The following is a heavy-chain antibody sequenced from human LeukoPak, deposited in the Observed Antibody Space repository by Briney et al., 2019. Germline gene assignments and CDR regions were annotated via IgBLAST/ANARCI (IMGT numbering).Heavy chain of an antibody. Sequence: PGGSLRLSCAAPGFTFSSYWMSWVRQAPGKGLEWVANIKQDGSEKYYVDSVKGRFTISRDNAKNSLYLQMNSLRAEDTAVYYCARSPSYLYSGSYYDYYYYMDVWGKGTTVTVSS. CDR3: ARSPSYLYSGSYYDYYYYMDV. J-gene: IGHJ6*03. CDR2: IKQDGSEK. V-gene: IGHV3-7*01. CDR1: GFTFSSYW. D-gene: IGHD1-26*01.